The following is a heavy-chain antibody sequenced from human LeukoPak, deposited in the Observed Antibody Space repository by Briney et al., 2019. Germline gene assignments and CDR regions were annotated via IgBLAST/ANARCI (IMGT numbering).Heavy chain of an antibody. CDR2: IKHKTDGGTT. V-gene: IGHV3-15*01. CDR1: GFIFTSAW. CDR3: TTGTRGP. J-gene: IGHJ5*02. Sequence: GGSLRLYCAASGFIFTSAWMSWVRQAPGKGLEWVGLIKHKTDGGTTDYAAPVKGRFTISREDSKSMLYLQMSTLKIEDTGVYYCTTGTRGPWGRGTLVTVSS.